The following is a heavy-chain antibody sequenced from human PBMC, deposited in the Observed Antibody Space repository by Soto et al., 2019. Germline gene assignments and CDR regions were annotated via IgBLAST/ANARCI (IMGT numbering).Heavy chain of an antibody. CDR3: ARGNALDV. Sequence: SQNLSLTCAISGDSVSSEITSWNWIRQSPSRGVEWLGRTCYRAKWFHDYAASVKSRITINPDTSKNQFSLELNSMPTEDTAVYYCARGNALDVWGQGTVVTVSS. J-gene: IGHJ3*01. CDR2: TCYRAKWFH. V-gene: IGHV6-1*01. D-gene: IGHD3-10*01. CDR1: GDSVSSEITS.